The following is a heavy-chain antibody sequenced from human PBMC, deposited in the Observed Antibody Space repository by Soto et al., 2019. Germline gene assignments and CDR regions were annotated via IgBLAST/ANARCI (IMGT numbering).Heavy chain of an antibody. V-gene: IGHV4-39*07. CDR3: TRGLFSGSSYSGSRYYFDS. D-gene: IGHD1-26*01. J-gene: IGHJ4*02. CDR1: GGSISSSSYY. CDR2: IYYSGST. Sequence: SETLSLTCTVSGGSISSSSYYWGWIRQPPGKGLEWIGSIYYSGSTYYNPSLKSRVTISTMSNNKFSLELSSVTAADTAVYYCTRGLFSGSSYSGSRYYFDSWGQGTMVTVSS.